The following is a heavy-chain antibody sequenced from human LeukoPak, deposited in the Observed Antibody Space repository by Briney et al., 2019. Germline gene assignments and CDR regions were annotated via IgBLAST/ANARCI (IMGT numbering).Heavy chain of an antibody. Sequence: GGSLRLSCAASGFTFSTYTMYWVRHPPGKRLEWVSIIGDNGGGIHYADSVKGRFTISRDNFKNALYLQMNSLRVEDTAVYYCAIDPNWGTHSWGQGVLVTVSS. CDR3: AIDPNWGTHS. V-gene: IGHV3-23*01. CDR1: GFTFSTYT. CDR2: IGDNGGGI. D-gene: IGHD7-27*01. J-gene: IGHJ4*02.